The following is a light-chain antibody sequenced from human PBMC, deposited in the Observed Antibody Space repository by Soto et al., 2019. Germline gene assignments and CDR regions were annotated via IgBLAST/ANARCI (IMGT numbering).Light chain of an antibody. J-gene: IGLJ2*01. CDR3: QSYDNSLSGSKV. CDR2: GNN. CDR1: SSNIGAGYD. Sequence: QSVLTQPPSVSGAPGQRVTISCTGSSSNIGAGYDVHWYQQLPGTAPKLLIYGNNNRPSGVPDRFSGSKSDISASLAITGLQAWDEADYYCQSYDNSLSGSKVFGGGTKVTVL. V-gene: IGLV1-40*01.